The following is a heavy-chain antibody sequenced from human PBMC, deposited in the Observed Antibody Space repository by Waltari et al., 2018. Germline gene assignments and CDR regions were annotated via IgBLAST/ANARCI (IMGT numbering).Heavy chain of an antibody. V-gene: IGHV1-8*02. D-gene: IGHD3-16*01. CDR3: ARLRMARRAFDI. J-gene: IGHJ3*02. CDR2: INPNSGNT. Sequence: QVQLVQSGAEVKKPGASVKVSCKASGYTFTGYYMHWVRQAPGQGLEWMGWINPNSGNTGYAQKFQGRVTMTRNTSISTAYMELSSLRSEDTAVYYCARLRMARRAFDIWGQGTMVTVSS. CDR1: GYTFTGYY.